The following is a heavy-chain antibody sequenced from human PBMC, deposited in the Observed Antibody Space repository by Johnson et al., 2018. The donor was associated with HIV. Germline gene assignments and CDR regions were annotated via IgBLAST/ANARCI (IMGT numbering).Heavy chain of an antibody. Sequence: VQLVESGGGVVQPGRSLRLSCAASGFTFSSYAMHWVRQAPGKGLEWVSAISGSGGSTYYADSVKGRFTISRDNSKNTLYLQMNSLRPEDTAVYYCAREVRAYSSGPDACDLWGQGTMVSVSS. CDR3: AREVRAYSSGPDACDL. CDR1: GFTFSSYA. D-gene: IGHD6-25*01. V-gene: IGHV3-23*04. CDR2: ISGSGGST. J-gene: IGHJ3*01.